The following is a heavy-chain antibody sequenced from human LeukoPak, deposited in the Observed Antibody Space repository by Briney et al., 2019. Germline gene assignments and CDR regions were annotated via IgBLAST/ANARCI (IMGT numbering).Heavy chain of an antibody. CDR1: GFTFSSYW. D-gene: IGHD1-26*01. J-gene: IGHJ4*02. Sequence: GGSLRLSCAASGFTFSSYWMSWVRQAPGKGLEWVANIKQDGSEKYYVDSVKGRFTISRDNAKNSLYLQMNSLRAEDTAVYYCARVSEWELLNYFDYWGQGALVTVSS. CDR2: IKQDGSEK. V-gene: IGHV3-7*04. CDR3: ARVSEWELLNYFDY.